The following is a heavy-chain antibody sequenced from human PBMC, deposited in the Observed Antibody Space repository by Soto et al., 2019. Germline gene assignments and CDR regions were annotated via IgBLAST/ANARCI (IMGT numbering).Heavy chain of an antibody. D-gene: IGHD1-1*01. V-gene: IGHV4-59*01. CDR1: GGSISSYY. CDR2: IYYSGST. J-gene: IGHJ4*02. Sequence: LSLTCTVSGGSISSYYWSWIRQPPGKGLEWIGYIYYSGSTNYNPSLKSRVTISVDTSKNQFSLKLSSVTAADTAVYYCARDNPKLVYFDYWGQGXLVTVYS. CDR3: ARDNPKLVYFDY.